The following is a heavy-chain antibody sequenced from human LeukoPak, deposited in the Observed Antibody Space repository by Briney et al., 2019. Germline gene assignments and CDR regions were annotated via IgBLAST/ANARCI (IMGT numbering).Heavy chain of an antibody. J-gene: IGHJ4*02. CDR1: GVTFSNHA. Sequence: GRSLRLSCAASGVTFSNHAMSWVRQAPGKGLEWVSGITGSGGSTYHAESVKGRFTISRDNSKNTLYLEMNSLRGEDMAVYYCAKSHVIASYVGDFWGQGTLVTVSS. CDR3: AKSHVIASYVGDF. D-gene: IGHD2-21*01. CDR2: ITGSGGST. V-gene: IGHV3-23*01.